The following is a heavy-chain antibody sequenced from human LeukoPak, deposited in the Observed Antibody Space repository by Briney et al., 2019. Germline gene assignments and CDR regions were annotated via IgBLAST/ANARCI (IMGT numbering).Heavy chain of an antibody. Sequence: PSETLSLTCAVYGGSFSGYYWSWIRQPPGKGLEWIGEINHSGSTNYNPSLKSRVTISVDTSKNQFSLKLSSVTAADTAVYYCARVPSGLVIIEDAFDIWGQGTMVTVSS. J-gene: IGHJ3*02. V-gene: IGHV4-34*01. CDR1: GGSFSGYY. CDR2: INHSGST. D-gene: IGHD3/OR15-3a*01. CDR3: ARVPSGLVIIEDAFDI.